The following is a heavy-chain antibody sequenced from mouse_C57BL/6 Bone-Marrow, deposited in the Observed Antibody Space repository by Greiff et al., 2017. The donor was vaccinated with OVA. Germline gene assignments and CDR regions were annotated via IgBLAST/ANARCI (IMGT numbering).Heavy chain of an antibody. Sequence: QVHVKQSGAELARPGASVKLSCKASGYTFTSYGISWVKRSTGQGLEWIGEIYPRSGNTYYNEKFKGKATLTADKSSSTAYMELRSLTSEDSAVYFCSRGNYWGQGTTLTVSS. CDR1: GYTFTSYG. CDR3: SRGNY. V-gene: IGHV1-81*01. J-gene: IGHJ2*01. CDR2: IYPRSGNT.